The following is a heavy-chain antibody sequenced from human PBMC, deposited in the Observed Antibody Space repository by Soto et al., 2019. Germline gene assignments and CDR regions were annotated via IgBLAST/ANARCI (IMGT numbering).Heavy chain of an antibody. CDR1: GFSLSTNGVG. D-gene: IGHD5-18*01. J-gene: IGHJ4*02. CDR3: AHRREEYSYGSSFDY. V-gene: IGHV2-5*02. Sequence: QITLKESGPTLVKPTQTLTLTCTFSGFSLSTNGVGVGWIRQPPGKALECLALIYWDDDKRYSPSLKSRLTITKDTSKNHVVLTMTNMDPVDTATYYCAHRREEYSYGSSFDYWGQGTLVTVSS. CDR2: IYWDDDK.